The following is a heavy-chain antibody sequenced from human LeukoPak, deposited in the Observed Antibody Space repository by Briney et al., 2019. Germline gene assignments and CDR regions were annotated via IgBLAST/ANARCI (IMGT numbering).Heavy chain of an antibody. CDR2: INPNSGGT. Sequence: ASVKVSCKASGYTFTGYYMHWVRQAPGQGLEWMGWINPNSGGTNYAQKFQGRVTMTRDTSISTAYMELSRPRSDDTAVYYCARVGDYDILTGYPHWGQGTLVTVSS. J-gene: IGHJ4*02. CDR1: GYTFTGYY. V-gene: IGHV1-2*02. D-gene: IGHD3-9*01. CDR3: ARVGDYDILTGYPH.